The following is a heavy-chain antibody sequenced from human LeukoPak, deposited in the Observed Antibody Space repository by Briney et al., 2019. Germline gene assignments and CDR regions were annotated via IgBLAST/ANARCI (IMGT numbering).Heavy chain of an antibody. Sequence: SETLSLTCTVSGGSISSSTYYWGWIRQPPGKGLEWIGSIYYSGSTFYNPSLKSRVTISVDTSKNQFSLKLSSVTAADTAVYYCARGQYFDWLLSPFDIWGQGTMVTVSS. V-gene: IGHV4-39*07. CDR3: ARGQYFDWLLSPFDI. J-gene: IGHJ3*02. D-gene: IGHD3-9*01. CDR2: IYYSGST. CDR1: GGSISSSTYY.